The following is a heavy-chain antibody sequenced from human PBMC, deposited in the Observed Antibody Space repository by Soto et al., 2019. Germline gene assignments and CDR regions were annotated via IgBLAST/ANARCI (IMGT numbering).Heavy chain of an antibody. Sequence: GGSLTLSCAASGFSFSGYTMNWVRLAPGKGLEWVASISSTSSYLYYADSVQGRFSISRDNGKKSLYLQMHDLKVDDTAMYYCASDPTTVTDFNCFDSWGQGTMVTVSS. CDR1: GFSFSGYT. V-gene: IGHV3-21*01. J-gene: IGHJ5*01. CDR3: ASDPTTVTDFNCFDS. D-gene: IGHD4-17*01. CDR2: ISSTSSYL.